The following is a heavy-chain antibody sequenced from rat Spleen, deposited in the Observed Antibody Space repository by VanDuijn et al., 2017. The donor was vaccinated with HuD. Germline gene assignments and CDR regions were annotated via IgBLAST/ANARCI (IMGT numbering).Heavy chain of an antibody. V-gene: IGHV5-7*01. J-gene: IGHJ3*01. CDR2: ISFDGSNT. CDR3: ARHGYGGYSGPFAY. D-gene: IGHD1-11*01. CDR1: GFTFSDYN. Sequence: EVQLVESDGGLVRPGRSLKLSCAASGFTFSDYNMAWVRQAPKKGLEWVATISFDGSNTYYRDSVKGRFTISRDNAKSTLYLQMDSLRSEDTATYYCARHGYGGYSGPFAYWGQGTLVTVSS.